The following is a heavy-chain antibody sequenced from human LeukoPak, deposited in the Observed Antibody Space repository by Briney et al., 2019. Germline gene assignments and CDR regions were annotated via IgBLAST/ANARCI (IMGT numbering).Heavy chain of an antibody. CDR3: ARDEDAFDI. V-gene: IGHV4-59*01. CDR1: GGSISSYF. J-gene: IGHJ3*02. Sequence: PSETLSLTCTVSGGSISSYFWSWIRQPPGKGLEWIGYIYYSGSTNYNPSLKSRVTISLDRSKNQFSLKLTSMTAADTAVYYCARDEDAFDIWGQGTMVTVPS. CDR2: IYYSGST.